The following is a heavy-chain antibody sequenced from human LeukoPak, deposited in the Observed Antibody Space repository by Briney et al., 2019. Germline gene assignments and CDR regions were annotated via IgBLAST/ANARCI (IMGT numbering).Heavy chain of an antibody. CDR3: ARDTMPSALLNYYDSSGYFDY. Sequence: GGSLRLFCAASGFTFSSYSMNWVRQAPGKGLEWVSSISSSSSYIYYADSVKGRFTISRDNAKNSLYLQMNSLRAEDTAVYYCARDTMPSALLNYYDSSGYFDYWGQGTLVTVSS. CDR2: ISSSSSYI. CDR1: GFTFSSYS. J-gene: IGHJ4*02. V-gene: IGHV3-21*01. D-gene: IGHD3-22*01.